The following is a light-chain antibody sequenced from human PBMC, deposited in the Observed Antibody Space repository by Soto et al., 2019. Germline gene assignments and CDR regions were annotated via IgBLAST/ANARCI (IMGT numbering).Light chain of an antibody. CDR2: RNN. J-gene: IGLJ3*02. Sequence: QAVVTQPPSASGTPGHRVTISCSGRSSNIGSNYVYWYQQLPGTAPKLLIYRNNQRPSGVPDRFSGSKSGTSASLAISGLRSDDEADYYWAAWDDSLSGRVFGGGTQLNVL. V-gene: IGLV1-47*01. CDR1: SSNIGSNY. CDR3: AAWDDSLSGRV.